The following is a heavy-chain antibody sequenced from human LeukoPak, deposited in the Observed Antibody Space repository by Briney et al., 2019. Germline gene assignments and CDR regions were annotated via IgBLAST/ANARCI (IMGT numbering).Heavy chain of an antibody. J-gene: IGHJ4*02. Sequence: GGSLRLSCAASGFSFSGYGMHWVRQAPGKGLEWVAFIRYDGSNEYYADSVKGRFTISRDKSKNTLSLQMNGLRVEDTAVYYCARANYNYDSSGYLDYWGQGILVTVSS. D-gene: IGHD3-22*01. V-gene: IGHV3-30*02. CDR1: GFSFSGYG. CDR2: IRYDGSNE. CDR3: ARANYNYDSSGYLDY.